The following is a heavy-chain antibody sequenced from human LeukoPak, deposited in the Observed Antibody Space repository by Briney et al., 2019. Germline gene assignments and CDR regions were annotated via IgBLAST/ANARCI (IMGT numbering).Heavy chain of an antibody. CDR1: GFTFSSYW. CDR3: ARTAVAGYYYYYYMDV. J-gene: IGHJ6*03. V-gene: IGHV3-7*01. D-gene: IGHD6-19*01. CDR2: IKQDGSEK. Sequence: GGSLRLSCAASGFTFSSYWMSWVRQAPGKGLEWVANIKQDGSEKYYVDSVKDRFTISRDNAKNSLYLQMNSLRAEDTAVYYCARTAVAGYYYYYYMDVWGKGTTVTISS.